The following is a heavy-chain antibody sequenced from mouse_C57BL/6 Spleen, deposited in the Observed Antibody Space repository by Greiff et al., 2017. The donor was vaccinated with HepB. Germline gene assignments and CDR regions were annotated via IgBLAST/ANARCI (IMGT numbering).Heavy chain of an antibody. V-gene: IGHV1-9*01. CDR3: ATGGGYYGSSYWFAY. CDR1: GYTFTGYW. CDR2: ILPGSGST. J-gene: IGHJ3*01. Sequence: QVQLKQSGAELMKPGASVKLSCKAPGYTFTGYWIEWVKQRPGHGLEWIGEILPGSGSTNYNEKFKGKATFTADTSSNTAYMQLSSLTTEDSAIYYCATGGGYYGSSYWFAYWGQGTLVTVSA. D-gene: IGHD1-1*01.